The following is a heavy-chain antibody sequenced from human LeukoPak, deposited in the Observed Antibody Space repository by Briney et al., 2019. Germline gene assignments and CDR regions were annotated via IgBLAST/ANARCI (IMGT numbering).Heavy chain of an antibody. CDR1: GGSISSGGYS. CDR3: ARVNGGDSGYDEYFFDY. Sequence: PSETLSLTCAVSGGSISSGGYSWSWIRQPPGKGLEWIGYIYHGGSTYYNPSLKSQVTISVDRSQNRFSLKLNSVTAADTAVYYCARVNGGDSGYDEYFFDYWGQGTLVTVSS. J-gene: IGHJ4*02. CDR2: IYHGGST. V-gene: IGHV4-30-2*01. D-gene: IGHD5-12*01.